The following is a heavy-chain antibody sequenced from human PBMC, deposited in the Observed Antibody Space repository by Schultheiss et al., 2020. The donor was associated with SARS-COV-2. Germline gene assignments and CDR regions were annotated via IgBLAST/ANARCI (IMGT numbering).Heavy chain of an antibody. D-gene: IGHD3-3*01. CDR1: GFTFSSYA. J-gene: IGHJ4*02. Sequence: GGSLRLSCAASGFTFSSYAMSWVRQAPGKGLEWVSYISSSSSYIYYADSVKGRFTISRDNAKNSLYLQMNSLRDEDTAVYYCARDPDYDFWSGYSRHFDYWGQGTLVTVSS. CDR3: ARDPDYDFWSGYSRHFDY. CDR2: ISSSSSYI. V-gene: IGHV3-21*05.